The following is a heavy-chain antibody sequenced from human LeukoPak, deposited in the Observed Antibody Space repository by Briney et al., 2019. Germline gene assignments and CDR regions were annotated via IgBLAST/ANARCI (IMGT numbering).Heavy chain of an antibody. Sequence: SETLSLTCTVSGGSISSYYWSWLRQPPGKGLEWIGYIYYSGGTNYNPSLKSRVTISVDTSKNQFSLKLSSVTAADTAVYYCARHIAAAMYYFDYWGQGTLVTVSS. V-gene: IGHV4-59*08. D-gene: IGHD6-13*01. CDR2: IYYSGGT. J-gene: IGHJ4*02. CDR3: ARHIAAAMYYFDY. CDR1: GGSISSYY.